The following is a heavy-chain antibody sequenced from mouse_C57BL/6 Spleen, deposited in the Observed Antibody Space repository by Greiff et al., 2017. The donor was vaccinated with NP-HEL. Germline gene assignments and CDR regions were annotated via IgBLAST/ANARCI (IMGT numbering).Heavy chain of an antibody. V-gene: IGHV3-3*01. CDR3: ASSYSNYGYFDV. CDR1: GFSINSDCY. J-gene: IGHJ1*03. Sequence: EVQLQQSGPSLVRPSQTLSLTCTVTGFSINSDCYWIWIRQFPGNKLEYIGYTFYSGITYYNPSLESRTYITRDTSNNQFSLKLSSVTAEDTATYYCASSYSNYGYFDVWGTGTTVTVSS. D-gene: IGHD2-5*01. CDR2: TFYSGIT.